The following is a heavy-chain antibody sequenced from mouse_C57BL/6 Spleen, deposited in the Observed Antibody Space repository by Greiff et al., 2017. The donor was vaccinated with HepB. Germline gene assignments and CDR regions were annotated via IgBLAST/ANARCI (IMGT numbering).Heavy chain of an antibody. D-gene: IGHD2-3*01. CDR3: APDGYSAMDY. CDR1: GYTFTSYW. CDR2: IDPPDSYT. V-gene: IGHV1-50*01. Sequence: QVQLQQPGAELVKPGASVKLSCKASGYTFTSYWMQWVKQRPGQGLEWIGEIDPPDSYTNYNQKFKGKATLTVDTSSSTAYMQLSSLTSEDSAVYYCAPDGYSAMDYWGQGTSVTVSS. J-gene: IGHJ4*01.